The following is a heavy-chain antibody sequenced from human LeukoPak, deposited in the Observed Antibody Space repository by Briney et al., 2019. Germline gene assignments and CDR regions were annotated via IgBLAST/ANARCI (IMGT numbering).Heavy chain of an antibody. J-gene: IGHJ3*02. CDR3: ARGRYSGSFDDAFDI. Sequence: SETLSLTCTVSGGSISSGSYYWSWIRQPAGKGLEWIGRIYTSGSTYYNPSLKSRVTISVDTSKNQFSLKLSSVAAADTAVYYCARGRYSGSFDDAFDIWGQGTMVTVSS. CDR1: GGSISSGSYY. V-gene: IGHV4-61*02. D-gene: IGHD1-26*01. CDR2: IYTSGST.